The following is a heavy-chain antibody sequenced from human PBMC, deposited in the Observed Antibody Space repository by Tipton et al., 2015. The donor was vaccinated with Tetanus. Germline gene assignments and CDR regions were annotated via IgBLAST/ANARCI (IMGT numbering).Heavy chain of an antibody. D-gene: IGHD3-22*01. CDR2: IYYSGST. CDR1: GGSISSFNYY. CDR3: ARLSSSANDAHAFDI. J-gene: IGHJ3*02. V-gene: IGHV4-39*01. Sequence: TLSLTCTVSGGSISSFNYYWGWIRQPPGKGLEWIGSIYYSGSTYYNPSLGSRVTMSVDTSKIQFSLKVSSVTAADTAVYYCARLSSSANDAHAFDIWGQGTMVTVSS.